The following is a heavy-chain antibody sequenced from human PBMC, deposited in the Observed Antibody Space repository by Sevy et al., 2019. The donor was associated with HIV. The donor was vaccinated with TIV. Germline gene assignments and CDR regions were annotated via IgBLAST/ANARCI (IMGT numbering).Heavy chain of an antibody. CDR1: GFTFSNYA. V-gene: IGHV3-30*03. CDR3: ARVKRQWMVLGVSDYYYGMDV. CDR2: ISYDETRK. D-gene: IGHD6-19*01. J-gene: IGHJ6*02. Sequence: GGSLRLSCAASGFTFSNYAMHWVRQAPGKGLEWVALISYDETRKYYLDSVKGGFIISRDNSKSTLYLEMSSLRAEDTALYYCARVKRQWMVLGVSDYYYGMDVWGQGTTVTVSS.